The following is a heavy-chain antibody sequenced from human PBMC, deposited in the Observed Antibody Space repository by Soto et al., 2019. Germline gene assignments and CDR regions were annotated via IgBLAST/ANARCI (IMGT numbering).Heavy chain of an antibody. CDR3: ARGAGTGKGLDV. D-gene: IGHD6-13*01. CDR1: GFTFNNYG. CDR2: ISGSGTGT. J-gene: IGHJ6*02. V-gene: IGHV3-23*01. Sequence: EVQQLESGGGLVQPGGSTRLSCIASGFTFNNYGLSWVRQAPGKGLEWVASISGSGTGTNYADSVKGQFTISRDNSKNTLFLQVDGLRDEDTAVYYCARGAGTGKGLDVWGQGTTVTVSS.